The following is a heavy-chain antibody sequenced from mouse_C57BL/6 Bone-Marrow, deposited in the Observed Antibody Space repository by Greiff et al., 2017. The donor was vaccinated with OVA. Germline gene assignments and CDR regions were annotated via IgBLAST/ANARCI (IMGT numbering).Heavy chain of an antibody. D-gene: IGHD1-1*01. V-gene: IGHV5-6*01. CDR2: ISSGGSYT. J-gene: IGHJ1*03. Sequence: EVQLQQSGGDLVKPGGSLKLSCAASGFTFSSYGMSWVRQTPDKRLEWVATISSGGSYTYYPDSVKGRFTISRDNAKNTLYLQMSSLKSEDTAMYYCARRHYYYGSSYYWYFDVWGTGTTVTVSS. CDR1: GFTFSSYG. CDR3: ARRHYYYGSSYYWYFDV.